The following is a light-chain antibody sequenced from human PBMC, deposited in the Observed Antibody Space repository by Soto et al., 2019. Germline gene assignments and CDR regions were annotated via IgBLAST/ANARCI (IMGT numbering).Light chain of an antibody. CDR3: QKFSSYPLN. CDR2: DAS. J-gene: IGKJ4*01. V-gene: IGKV3-20*01. Sequence: EIVLTQSPCTLSLSPGETATLSCRASESVASNYLAWYQQKPGQAPRLLVYDASSRATGIPDRFSGGGSGTDFTLTISRLEPEDFAVYYCQKFSSYPLNFGGGPKVDNK. CDR1: ESVASNY.